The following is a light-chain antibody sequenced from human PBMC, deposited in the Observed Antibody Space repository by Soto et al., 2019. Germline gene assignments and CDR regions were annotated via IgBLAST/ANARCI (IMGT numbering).Light chain of an antibody. CDR1: SGHSSYA. CDR2: LNSDGSH. CDR3: QTWGSGIRVV. J-gene: IGLJ2*01. V-gene: IGLV4-69*01. Sequence: QLVLTQSHSASASLGASVKLTCTLSSGHSSYAIAWHQQQPEKGPRYLMKLNSDGSHSKGAGIPDRFSGSSSGAERYLTISSLQSEDEADYYCQTWGSGIRVVFGGGTKLTVL.